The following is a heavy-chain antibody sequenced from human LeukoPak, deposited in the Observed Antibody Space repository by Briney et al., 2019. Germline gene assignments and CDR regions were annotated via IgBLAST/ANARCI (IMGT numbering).Heavy chain of an antibody. D-gene: IGHD6-19*01. CDR1: GYTIGSFGSYW. J-gene: IGHJ4*02. V-gene: IGHV5-51*01. CDR3: ATSLTGAMYSSGWAFDY. CDR2: IYPIDSDT. Sequence: GESLKISCTGSGYTIGSFGSYWIAWVRQMPGKGLEWMGSIYPIDSDTRYNPPFEGQVTVSADKSISTAYLQWSSLKASDTAMYYCATSLTGAMYSSGWAFDYWGQGTLVTVSS.